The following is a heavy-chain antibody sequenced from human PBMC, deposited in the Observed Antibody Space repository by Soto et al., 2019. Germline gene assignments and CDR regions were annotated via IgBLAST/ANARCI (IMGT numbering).Heavy chain of an antibody. CDR3: TIGAGWTTDY. D-gene: IGHD6-19*01. Sequence: QVQLQESGPGLVRPSETLSLTCTVSAGSIRSNYWNWIRQAPGKGLEWIGLIHHSGSTNYNPSLKDRGTISLDTSKNQLSLKLSSVTAADTAVYYCTIGAGWTTDYWGQGTLVTVSS. J-gene: IGHJ4*02. V-gene: IGHV4-59*01. CDR1: AGSIRSNY. CDR2: IHHSGST.